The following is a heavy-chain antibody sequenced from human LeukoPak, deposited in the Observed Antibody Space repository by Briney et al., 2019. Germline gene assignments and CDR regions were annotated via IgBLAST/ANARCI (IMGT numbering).Heavy chain of an antibody. CDR2: IKQDGSEK. Sequence: GGSLRLSCAASGLTFSSYWMSCVRQAPGKGLEWVANIKQDGSEKYYVDSVKGRFTISRDNAKNSLYLQMNSLRAEDTAVYNCARDCSSTSCTPFDYWGQGTLVTVSS. D-gene: IGHD2-2*01. CDR1: GLTFSSYW. CDR3: ARDCSSTSCTPFDY. J-gene: IGHJ4*02. V-gene: IGHV3-7*01.